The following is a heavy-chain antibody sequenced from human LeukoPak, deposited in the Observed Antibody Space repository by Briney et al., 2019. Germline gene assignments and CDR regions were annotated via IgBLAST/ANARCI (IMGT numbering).Heavy chain of an antibody. Sequence: SSETLSLTCTVSGDSISGSTYEWNWIRQPPGRGLEWIGHIYDSGTTNYNPSLGSRVSISVDRSNNRFSLRLTSVTAADTAVYYCARHRPGGAFDIWGQGTMVTVSS. CDR2: IYDSGTT. V-gene: IGHV4-61*01. J-gene: IGHJ3*02. D-gene: IGHD1-14*01. CDR3: ARHRPGGAFDI. CDR1: GDSISGSTYE.